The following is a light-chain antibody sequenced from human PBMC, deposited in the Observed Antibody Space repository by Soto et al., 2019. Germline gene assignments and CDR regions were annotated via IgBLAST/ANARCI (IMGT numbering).Light chain of an antibody. Sequence: QSALTQPASVSGSPGQSITISCPGTSSDVGNYKYVSWYQQHPGKAPKLMIYDVTSRPSGVSYRFSGSKSGNTASLTISGLQAEDEADYYCSSYSTSSSYVFGTGTKVTVL. CDR2: DVT. V-gene: IGLV2-14*03. J-gene: IGLJ1*01. CDR1: SSDVGNYKY. CDR3: SSYSTSSSYV.